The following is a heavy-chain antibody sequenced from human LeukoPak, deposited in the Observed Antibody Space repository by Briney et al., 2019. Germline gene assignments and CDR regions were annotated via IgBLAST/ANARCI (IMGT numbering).Heavy chain of an antibody. V-gene: IGHV3-21*01. Sequence: GGSLRLSCAASGFTFSSYTMHWIRQAPGRGLEWVSSISGSNSYIFYADSVKGRFTVSRDNAKDSLYLQMNSLRAEDTAVYYCARALTTLTYEGYWGQGTLVTVSS. J-gene: IGHJ4*02. CDR1: GFTFSSYT. CDR3: ARALTTLTYEGY. D-gene: IGHD1-1*01. CDR2: ISGSNSYI.